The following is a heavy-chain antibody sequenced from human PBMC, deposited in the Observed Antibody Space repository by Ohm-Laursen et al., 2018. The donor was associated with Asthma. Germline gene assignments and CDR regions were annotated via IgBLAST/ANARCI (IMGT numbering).Heavy chain of an antibody. CDR2: ISYDGSNK. J-gene: IGHJ6*02. CDR3: ARGIVVVNYGMDV. CDR1: GFTFSSYG. D-gene: IGHD3-22*01. Sequence: SLRLSCAASGFTFSSYGMHWVRQAPGKGLEWVAVISYDGSNKYYADSVKGRFTISRDNSKNTLYLQMNSLRAEVTAVYYCARGIVVVNYGMDVWGQGTTVTVSS. V-gene: IGHV3-30*03.